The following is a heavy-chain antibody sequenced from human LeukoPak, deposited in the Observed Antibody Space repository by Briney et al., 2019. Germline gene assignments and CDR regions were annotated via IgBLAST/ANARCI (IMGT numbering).Heavy chain of an antibody. CDR3: ARGVVYYRLDF. CDR1: GYTLTDYY. CDR2: INPTSGDT. J-gene: IGHJ4*02. Sequence: ASVTVSCKASGYTLTDYYIHWVRQAPGQGLEWMGWINPTSGDTNYAQRFQGRVTMTRDTSTSTAYMELSGLRSDDTAIYYCARGVVYYRLDFWGQGALVAVSS. V-gene: IGHV1-2*02. D-gene: IGHD3-22*01.